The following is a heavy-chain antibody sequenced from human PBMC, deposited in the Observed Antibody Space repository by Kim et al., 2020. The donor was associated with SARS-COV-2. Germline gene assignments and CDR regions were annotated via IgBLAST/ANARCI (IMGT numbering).Heavy chain of an antibody. Sequence: GGSLRLSCAASGFTFDDYAMHWVRQAPGKGLEWVSGIIWNSCSIGYADSVKGRFTISRDNAQNSLYLQMNSLRAEDTALYYCAKDNRGYCSSTSCYGDAFDIWGQGTMVTVSS. J-gene: IGHJ3*02. CDR2: IIWNSCSI. V-gene: IGHV3-9*01. CDR3: AKDNRGYCSSTSCYGDAFDI. D-gene: IGHD2-2*01. CDR1: GFTFDDYA.